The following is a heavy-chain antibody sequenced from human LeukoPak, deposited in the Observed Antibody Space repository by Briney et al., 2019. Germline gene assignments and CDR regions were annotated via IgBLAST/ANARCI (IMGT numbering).Heavy chain of an antibody. CDR3: TRVTSWRAGFDY. D-gene: IGHD6-13*01. CDR1: GFSFEVYG. V-gene: IGHV3-9*01. Sequence: HPGRSLRPSRAAAGFSFEVYGMYWVRPAPGKGLGWVSGITWNSDDIAYADSVKGRFTISRDNAKNCLYLQMNSLAVDDTALYYCTRVTSWRAGFDYWGQGTLVTVSS. J-gene: IGHJ4*02. CDR2: ITWNSDDI.